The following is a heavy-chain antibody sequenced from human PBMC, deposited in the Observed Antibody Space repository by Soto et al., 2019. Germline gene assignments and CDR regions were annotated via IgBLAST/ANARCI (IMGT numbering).Heavy chain of an antibody. CDR2: ISAYNGNT. D-gene: IGHD6-19*01. CDR1: GYSFTSYG. CDR3: ARGLAVALMDY. Sequence: QVQLVQSGAEVKKPGASVKVSCKASGYSFTSYGISWVRQAPGQGLEWMGWISAYNGNTKYAQKLQGRVTMTTDTSRGRAYMGLRSLRSDDTAVYYCARGLAVALMDYGGKGPLVTVPS. V-gene: IGHV1-18*01. J-gene: IGHJ4*02.